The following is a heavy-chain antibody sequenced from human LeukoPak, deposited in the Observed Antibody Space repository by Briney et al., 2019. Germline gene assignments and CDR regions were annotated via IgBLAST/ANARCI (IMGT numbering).Heavy chain of an antibody. D-gene: IGHD3-16*02. J-gene: IGHJ4*02. CDR3: ATDLVGYYDYVWGSYRYTRSY. Sequence: GASVKVSCKVSGYTHTELSMHWVRQAPGKGLEWMGGFDPEDGETIYAQKFQGRVTMTEDTSTDTAYMELSSLRSEDTAVYYCATDLVGYYDYVWGSYRYTRSYWGQGALVTVSS. V-gene: IGHV1-24*01. CDR2: FDPEDGET. CDR1: GYTHTELS.